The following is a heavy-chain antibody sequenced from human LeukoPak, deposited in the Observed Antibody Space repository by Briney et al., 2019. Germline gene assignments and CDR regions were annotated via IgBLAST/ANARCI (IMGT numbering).Heavy chain of an antibody. CDR2: ISSSSSTI. J-gene: IGHJ4*02. V-gene: IGHV3-48*01. CDR3: AREGYCSGGSCPHFDY. D-gene: IGHD2-15*01. CDR1: GFTFSSYS. Sequence: PGGSLRLSCAASGFTFSSYSMNWVRQAPGKGLEWVSYISSSSSTIYYADSVKGRFTISRDNAKNSLYLQMNSLRAEDTAVYYCAREGYCSGGSCPHFDYWGQGTLVTVSS.